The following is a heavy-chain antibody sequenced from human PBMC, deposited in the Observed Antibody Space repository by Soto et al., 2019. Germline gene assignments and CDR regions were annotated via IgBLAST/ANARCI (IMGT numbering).Heavy chain of an antibody. CDR3: ERHSTWLFLSDY. D-gene: IGHD3-9*01. CDR1: GYSISSGNW. J-gene: IGHJ4*02. CDR2: IYYSGTT. V-gene: IGHV4-28*01. Sequence: PSETLSLTRAVSGYSISSGNWWGWIRQPPGKGLEGSGYIYYSGTTYYNPSLKSRVTISVDTSKNQFSLKLGPVTASDTAVYFCERHSTWLFLSDYWGQGTLVTVSS.